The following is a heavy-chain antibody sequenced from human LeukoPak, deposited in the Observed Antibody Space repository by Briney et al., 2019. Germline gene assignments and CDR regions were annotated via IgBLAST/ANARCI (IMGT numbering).Heavy chain of an antibody. CDR3: EREPLDY. J-gene: IGHJ4*02. Sequence: PSETLSLTCTVSGGSISSSSYYWGWIRQPPGKGLEWTGSIYYSGSTYYNPSLKSRVTISVDTSKNQFSLKLSSVTAADTAVYYCEREPLDYWGQGTLVTVSS. V-gene: IGHV4-39*02. CDR1: GGSISSSSYY. CDR2: IYYSGST.